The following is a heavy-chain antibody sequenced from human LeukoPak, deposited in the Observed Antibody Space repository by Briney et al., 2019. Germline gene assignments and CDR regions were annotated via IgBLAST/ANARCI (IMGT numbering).Heavy chain of an antibody. CDR2: ISSSGSTI. CDR3: ARGRPDSSGYPFDY. J-gene: IGHJ4*02. D-gene: IGHD3-22*01. CDR1: GFTFSSYE. V-gene: IGHV3-48*03. Sequence: SGGSLRLSCAASGFTFSSYEMNWVRQAPGKGLEWVSYISSSGSTIYYADFVKGRFTTSRDNAKNSLYLQMNSLRAEDTAVYYCARGRPDSSGYPFDYWGQGTLVTVSS.